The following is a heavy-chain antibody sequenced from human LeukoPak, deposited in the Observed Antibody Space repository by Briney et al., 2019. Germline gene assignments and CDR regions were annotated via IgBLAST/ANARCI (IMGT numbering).Heavy chain of an antibody. Sequence: ASVKVSCKASGYTFTSYYMHWVRQAPGQGLEWVGIINTSGGSTSYAQKFQGRVTMTIDTSTSTVYIELSSLRSEDTAVYYCARVKEETTIFGVVTYYYGMDVWGQGTTVTVSS. D-gene: IGHD3-3*01. CDR3: ARVKEETTIFGVVTYYYGMDV. CDR2: INTSGGST. V-gene: IGHV1-46*01. CDR1: GYTFTSYY. J-gene: IGHJ6*02.